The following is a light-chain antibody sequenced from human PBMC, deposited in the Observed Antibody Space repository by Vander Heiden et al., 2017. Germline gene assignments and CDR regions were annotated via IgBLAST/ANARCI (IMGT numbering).Light chain of an antibody. CDR2: AAY. V-gene: IGKV3-15*01. CDR1: QSIGNL. J-gene: IGKJ4*01. Sequence: IVMTQSPPTLSVSAGERATLSCRASQSIGNLLAWYQQRPGQAPRLLIYAAYSRATGIPARFSGSGSGTEFSLTISSLQSEDFAVYYCQQHHAWPLTFGGGTKVEIK. CDR3: QQHHAWPLT.